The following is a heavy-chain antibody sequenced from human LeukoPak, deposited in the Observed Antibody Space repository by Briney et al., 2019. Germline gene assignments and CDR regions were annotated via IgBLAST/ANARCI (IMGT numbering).Heavy chain of an antibody. J-gene: IGHJ6*02. CDR3: AKRQPLVHSYYYGMDV. CDR1: GFTFSSYA. V-gene: IGHV3-23*01. CDR2: ISGSGGST. Sequence: GGSLRLSCAASGFTFSSYAMSWVRQAPGRGLEWVSAISGSGGSTYYADSVKGRFTISRDNSKNTLYLQMNSLRAEDTAVYYCAKRQPLVHSYYYGMDVWGQGTTVTVSS. D-gene: IGHD6-13*01.